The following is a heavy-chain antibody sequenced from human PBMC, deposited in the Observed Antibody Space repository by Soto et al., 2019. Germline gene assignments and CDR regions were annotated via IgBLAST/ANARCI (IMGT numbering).Heavy chain of an antibody. Sequence: QVQLQQWGAGLLRPSETLSLTCAVYGGSFSAYYWPWIRQPPGKGLEWIGDINHSGDTNYNPSLKSRVTISVDTSKTQFSLKLSSVTAADPAVYYCARVIDLLTVWYAFDIWGQGTMVTVSS. CDR3: ARVIDLLTVWYAFDI. V-gene: IGHV4-34*01. J-gene: IGHJ3*02. CDR1: GGSFSAYY. CDR2: INHSGDT. D-gene: IGHD3-16*01.